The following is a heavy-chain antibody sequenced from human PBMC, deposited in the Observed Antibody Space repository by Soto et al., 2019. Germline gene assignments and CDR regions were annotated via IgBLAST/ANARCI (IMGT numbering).Heavy chain of an antibody. V-gene: IGHV1-18*01. D-gene: IGHD1-1*01. CDR2: ISAYNGNT. CDR3: ARDVRWNDVYYYYGMDV. J-gene: IGHJ6*02. Sequence: ASVKVSCKASGYTFTSYGISWVRQAPGQGLEWMGWISAYNGNTNYAQKLQGRVTMTTDTSTSTAYMELRSLRSDDTAVYYCARDVRWNDVYYYYGMDVWGQGTTVTVSS. CDR1: GYTFTSYG.